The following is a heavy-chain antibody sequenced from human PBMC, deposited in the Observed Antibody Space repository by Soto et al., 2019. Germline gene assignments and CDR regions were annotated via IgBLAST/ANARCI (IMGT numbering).Heavy chain of an antibody. V-gene: IGHV1-2*04. CDR1: GYTFTGYY. D-gene: IGHD1-26*01. CDR3: ARDCGEFSGSYKYYYYGMDV. J-gene: IGHJ6*02. CDR2: INPNSGAT. Sequence: QVQLVQSGAEVKKPGASVKVSCKASGYTFTGYYMHWVRQAPGQGLEWMGWINPNSGATYYAQKFQGWVTMTRDTSISTAFMEVSRLRSDDTAVYYCARDCGEFSGSYKYYYYGMDVWGQGTTVTVSS.